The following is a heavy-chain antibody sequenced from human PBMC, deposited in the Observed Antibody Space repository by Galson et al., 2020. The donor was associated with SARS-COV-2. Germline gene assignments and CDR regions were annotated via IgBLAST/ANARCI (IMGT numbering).Heavy chain of an antibody. Sequence: GGSLRLSCAASGFTVSSNYMTWVRQAPGKGLEWVSVIYSGGSTYYADSVKGRFTISRDTSKNTLSLQMNSLRPEDSAVYYCARGGGLNFLWYYRDVWGKGTTVTICS. CDR3: ARGGGLNFLWYYRDV. V-gene: IGHV3-66*02. D-gene: IGHD1-20*01. CDR1: GFTVSSNY. CDR2: IYSGGST. J-gene: IGHJ6*03.